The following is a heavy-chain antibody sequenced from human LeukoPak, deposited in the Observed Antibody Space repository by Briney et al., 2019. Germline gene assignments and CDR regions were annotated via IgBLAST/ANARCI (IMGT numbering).Heavy chain of an antibody. Sequence: SQTLSLTCAISGDSVSSNSAAWNWIGQSPSRGLEWLGRTYYRSKWYNDYAVSVKSRITINPDTSKNQFSLQLNSVTPEDTAVYYCARGSPHYYGMDVWGQGTTVTVPS. CDR2: TYYRSKWYN. CDR3: ARGSPHYYGMDV. J-gene: IGHJ6*02. V-gene: IGHV6-1*01. CDR1: GDSVSSNSAA.